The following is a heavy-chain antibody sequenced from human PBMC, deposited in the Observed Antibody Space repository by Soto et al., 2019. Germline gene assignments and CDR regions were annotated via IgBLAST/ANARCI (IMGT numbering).Heavy chain of an antibody. CDR2: INPNSGGT. CDR3: GSVSEYYYYCMDG. Sequence: PSVKVSCKASGYTFTGYYMHWVRQAPGQGLEWMGWINPNSGGTNYAQKFQGWVTMTRDTSISTAYMELSRLRSDDTAVYYCGSVSEYYYYCMDGWGQGTTVAVCS. CDR1: GYTFTGYY. J-gene: IGHJ6*02. V-gene: IGHV1-2*04.